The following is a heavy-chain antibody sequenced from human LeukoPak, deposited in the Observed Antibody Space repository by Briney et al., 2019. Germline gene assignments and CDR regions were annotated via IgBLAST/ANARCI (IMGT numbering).Heavy chain of an antibody. CDR2: IWYDGSNK. Sequence: VAVIWYDGSNKYYADSVKGRFTISRDNSKNTLYLQMNSLRAEDTAVYYCARAPTVVAAFDYWGQGTLVTVSS. D-gene: IGHD2-15*01. V-gene: IGHV3-33*01. CDR3: ARAPTVVAAFDY. J-gene: IGHJ4*02.